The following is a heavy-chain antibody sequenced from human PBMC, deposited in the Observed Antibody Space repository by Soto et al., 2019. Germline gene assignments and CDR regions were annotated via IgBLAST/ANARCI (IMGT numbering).Heavy chain of an antibody. Sequence: SETLSLTCTASGGSVSSGSYYWSWIRQPPGKGLEWIGYIYYSGSTNYNPSLKSRVTISVDTSKNQFSLKLSSVTAADTAVYYCASAGYSGSYFSSYYYYGMDVWGQGTTVTVSS. J-gene: IGHJ6*02. CDR3: ASAGYSGSYFSSYYYYGMDV. CDR1: GGSVSSGSYY. CDR2: IYYSGST. D-gene: IGHD1-26*01. V-gene: IGHV4-61*01.